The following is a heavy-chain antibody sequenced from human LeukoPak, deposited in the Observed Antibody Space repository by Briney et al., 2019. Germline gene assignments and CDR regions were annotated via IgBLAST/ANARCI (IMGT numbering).Heavy chain of an antibody. D-gene: IGHD3-22*01. Sequence: GESLKISCKSSGYSFTSYWIGWVRQMSGKGLEWMGIVYPGDSDTRYSPSFQGQVTISADKSISTAYLQWSSLKASDTAMYYCARGRNDYYDSSGYVGYYYGMDVWGQGTTVTVSS. CDR1: GYSFTSYW. J-gene: IGHJ6*02. CDR2: VYPGDSDT. V-gene: IGHV5-51*01. CDR3: ARGRNDYYDSSGYVGYYYGMDV.